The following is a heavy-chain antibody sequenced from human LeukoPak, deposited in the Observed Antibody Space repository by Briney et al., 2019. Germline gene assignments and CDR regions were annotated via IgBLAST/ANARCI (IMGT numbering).Heavy chain of an antibody. CDR1: GFTFSSYS. Sequence: PGGSLRLSCAASGFTFSSYSMNWVRQAPGKGLEWVSYISSSSSTIYYADSVKGRFTISRDNSKNTLYLQMNSLRAEDTAVYYCAKAWFGEFLNSDYWGQGTLVTVSS. J-gene: IGHJ4*02. D-gene: IGHD3-10*01. V-gene: IGHV3-48*01. CDR3: AKAWFGEFLNSDY. CDR2: ISSSSSTI.